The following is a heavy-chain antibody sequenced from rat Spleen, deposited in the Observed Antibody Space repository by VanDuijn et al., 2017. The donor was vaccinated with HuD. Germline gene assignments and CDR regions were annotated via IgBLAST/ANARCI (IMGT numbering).Heavy chain of an antibody. J-gene: IGHJ3*01. CDR3: ATFMYTSDYYYGWFAY. CDR2: ISTGGGNT. Sequence: EVQLVESGGGLVQPGRSLKLSCAASGFTFSKYGMAWVRQTPTKGLEWVASISTGGGNTYYRDSVKGRFPISRDNAKDTQSLRMDSLRSEDTATYYCATFMYTSDYYYGWFAYWGQGTLVTVSS. V-gene: IGHV5S14*01. D-gene: IGHD1-6*01. CDR1: GFTFSKYG.